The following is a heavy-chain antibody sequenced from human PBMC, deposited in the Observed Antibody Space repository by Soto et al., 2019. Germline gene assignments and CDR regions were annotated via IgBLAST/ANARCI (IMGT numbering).Heavy chain of an antibody. CDR3: AKGDYGANPGPPFDY. Sequence: GGSLRLSCAASGFTFSSFAMSWARQAPGKGLEWVSAISGSGGSTYYADSVRGRFTISRDNSKNTLYLQMNSLRAEDTAFYYCAKGDYGANPGPPFDYWGQGTLVTVSS. D-gene: IGHD4-17*01. CDR1: GFTFSSFA. CDR2: ISGSGGST. V-gene: IGHV3-23*01. J-gene: IGHJ4*02.